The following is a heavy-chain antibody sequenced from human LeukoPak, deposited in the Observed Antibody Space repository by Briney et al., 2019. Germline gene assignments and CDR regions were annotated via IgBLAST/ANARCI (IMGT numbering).Heavy chain of an antibody. CDR3: ARGRYDFWSGPREGAFDI. CDR1: GGTFSSYA. Sequence: SVKVSCKASGGTFSSYAISWVRQAPGQGLEWMGRIIPIFGTANYAQKFQGRVTITTDESTSTAYMELSSLRSEDTAVYYCARGRYDFWSGPREGAFDIWGQGTMVTASS. V-gene: IGHV1-69*05. J-gene: IGHJ3*02. D-gene: IGHD3-3*01. CDR2: IIPIFGTA.